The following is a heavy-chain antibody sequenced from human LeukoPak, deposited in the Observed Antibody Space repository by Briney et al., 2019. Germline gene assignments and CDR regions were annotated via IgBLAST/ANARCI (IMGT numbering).Heavy chain of an antibody. CDR1: GGSFSSNV. CDR3: ARGWDIPAPTTWLDP. D-gene: IGHD2-2*01. V-gene: IGHV1-69*05. Sequence: ASVKVSCKASGGSFSSNVFSWVRQAPGQGLEWMGEIVPIFGKTKYAQKFQGRVTISTDESTSTAYMELSSLRSEDTAVYYCARGWDIPAPTTWLDPWGQGTLVTVSS. J-gene: IGHJ5*02. CDR2: IVPIFGKT.